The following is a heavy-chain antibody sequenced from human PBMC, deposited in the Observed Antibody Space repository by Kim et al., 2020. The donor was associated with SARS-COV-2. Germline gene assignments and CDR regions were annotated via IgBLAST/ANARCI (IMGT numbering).Heavy chain of an antibody. CDR3: ARGRREWLSSGYYYYMDV. Sequence: KGRFTISGDNAKNSLYLQMNSLRAEDTALYYCARGRREWLSSGYYYYMDVWGKGTTVTVSS. D-gene: IGHD3-3*01. V-gene: IGHV3-9*01. J-gene: IGHJ6*03.